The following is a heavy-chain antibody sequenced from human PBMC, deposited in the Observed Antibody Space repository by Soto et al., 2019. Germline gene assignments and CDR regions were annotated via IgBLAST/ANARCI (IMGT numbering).Heavy chain of an antibody. D-gene: IGHD6-19*01. J-gene: IGHJ6*02. CDR2: IDPSDSYT. CDR1: GYSFTSYW. V-gene: IGHV5-10-1*01. CDR3: CIAVAGDYYYYGMDV. Sequence: GESLKISCKGSGYSFTSYWISWVRQMPGKGLEWMGRIDPSDSYTNYSPSFQGHDTISADKSISTAYLQWSILKASDTVMYYCCIAVAGDYYYYGMDVWGQGTTVTVSS.